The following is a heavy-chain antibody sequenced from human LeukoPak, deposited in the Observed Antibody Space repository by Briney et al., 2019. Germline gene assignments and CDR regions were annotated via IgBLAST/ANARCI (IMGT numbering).Heavy chain of an antibody. D-gene: IGHD3-22*01. J-gene: IGHJ3*02. CDR2: ISGSGGST. CDR1: GFTFSSYA. CDR3: AKDQPRYYDSSGYYGAFDI. Sequence: GSLRLSCAASGFTFSSYAMSWVRQAPGKGLEWVSAISGSGGSTYYADSVKGRFTISRDNSKNTLYLQMNSLRAEDTAVYYCAKDQPRYYDSSGYYGAFDIWGQGTMVTVSS. V-gene: IGHV3-23*01.